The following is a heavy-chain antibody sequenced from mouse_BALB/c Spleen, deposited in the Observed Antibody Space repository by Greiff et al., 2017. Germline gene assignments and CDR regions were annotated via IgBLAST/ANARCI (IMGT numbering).Heavy chain of an antibody. V-gene: IGHV5-4*02. J-gene: IGHJ2*01. CDR1: GFTFSDYY. CDR3: ARGSSHYFDY. D-gene: IGHD1-1*01. Sequence: EVMLVESGGGLVKPGGSLKLSCAASGFTFSDYYMYWVRQTPEKRLEWVATISDGGSYTYYPDSVKGRFTIPRDNATNNLYLQMSSLKSEDTAMYYCARGSSHYFDYWGQGTTLTVSS. CDR2: ISDGGSYT.